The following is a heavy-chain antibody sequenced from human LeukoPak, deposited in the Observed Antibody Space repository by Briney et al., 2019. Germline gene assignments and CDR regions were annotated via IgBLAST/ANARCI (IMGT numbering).Heavy chain of an antibody. D-gene: IGHD3-22*01. Sequence: SQTLSLTCTVSGGSISSGGYYWSWIREPPGKGLEWIGYIYHSGSTYYNPSLESRVTISVDTSKNQFSLKLSSVTAADTAVYYCARRGVGRLLAAAFDIWGQGTMVTVSS. CDR3: ARRGVGRLLAAAFDI. V-gene: IGHV4-30-2*01. J-gene: IGHJ3*02. CDR1: GGSISSGGYY. CDR2: IYHSGST.